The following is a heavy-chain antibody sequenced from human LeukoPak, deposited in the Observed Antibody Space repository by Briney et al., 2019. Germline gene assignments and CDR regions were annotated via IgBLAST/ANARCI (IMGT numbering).Heavy chain of an antibody. J-gene: IGHJ5*02. Sequence: GRSLRLSCAASGFTFSSYAMHWVRQAPGKGLEWVAVISYDGSNKYYADSVKGRFIISRDNSKNTLYLQMNSLRAEDTAVYYCARDHAASITIFGVDPLNWFDPWGQGTLVTVSS. V-gene: IGHV3-30-3*01. CDR2: ISYDGSNK. CDR3: ARDHAASITIFGVDPLNWFDP. D-gene: IGHD3-3*01. CDR1: GFTFSSYA.